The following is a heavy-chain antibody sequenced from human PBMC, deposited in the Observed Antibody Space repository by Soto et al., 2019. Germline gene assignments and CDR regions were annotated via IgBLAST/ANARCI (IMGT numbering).Heavy chain of an antibody. V-gene: IGHV4-34*01. Sequence: SETLSLTCAFYGWSFSGYYWSWIRQPPGKGLEWIGEINHSGSTNYNPSLKSRVTISVATSKSQFSLKLSSVTAADTAVYYCARVGVPAAIDYYYMDVWGQRDHGHRLL. J-gene: IGHJ6*03. CDR1: GWSFSGYY. D-gene: IGHD2-2*01. CDR3: ARVGVPAAIDYYYMDV. CDR2: INHSGST.